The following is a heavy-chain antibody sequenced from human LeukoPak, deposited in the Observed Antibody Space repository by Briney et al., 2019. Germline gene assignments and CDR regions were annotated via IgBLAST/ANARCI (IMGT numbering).Heavy chain of an antibody. V-gene: IGHV4-34*01. CDR2: INHSRST. J-gene: IGHJ4*02. CDR3: ERGYSYGYSY. Sequence: SETLSLTCAVYGGSFSGYYWSWLRQPPGKGLQWIGEINHSRSTNYNPSLKSRVTISVDTSKNQFSLKLSSVTAADTAVYYGERGYSYGYSYWGQGTLVTVSS. D-gene: IGHD5-18*01. CDR1: GGSFSGYY.